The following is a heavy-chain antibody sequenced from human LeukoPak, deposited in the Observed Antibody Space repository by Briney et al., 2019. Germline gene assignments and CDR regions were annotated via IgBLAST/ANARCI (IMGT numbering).Heavy chain of an antibody. D-gene: IGHD3-16*01. Sequence: GGSLRLSCAASGFTFSSYAMHWVRQAPGKGLEWVSAISGSGGSTYYADSVKGRFTISRDNSKNTLYLQMNSLRAEDTAVYYCAKGGLGHWAAFDIWGQGTMVTVSS. CDR3: AKGGLGHWAAFDI. J-gene: IGHJ3*02. CDR1: GFTFSSYA. V-gene: IGHV3-23*01. CDR2: ISGSGGST.